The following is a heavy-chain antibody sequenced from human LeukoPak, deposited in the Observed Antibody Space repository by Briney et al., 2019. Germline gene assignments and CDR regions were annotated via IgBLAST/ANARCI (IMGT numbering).Heavy chain of an antibody. V-gene: IGHV1-69*13. CDR3: ARKGFRSFSSNAFDI. Sequence: SVKVSCKASGGTFSSYAISWVRQAPGQGFEWMGGNIPGFGTANYAQNFQGRVTITADESTSTAYMELSSLRSEDTAVYYCARKGFRSFSSNAFDIWGQGTMVTVSS. CDR1: GGTFSSYA. CDR2: NIPGFGTA. J-gene: IGHJ3*02. D-gene: IGHD6-13*01.